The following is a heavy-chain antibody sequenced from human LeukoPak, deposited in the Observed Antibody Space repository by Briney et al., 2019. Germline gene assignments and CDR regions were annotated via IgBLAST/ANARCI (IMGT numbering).Heavy chain of an antibody. Sequence: GGSLRLSCAASGFTFDDYAMHWVRQAPGKGLEWVSGISWNSGDIGYADSVKGRFTISRDNSKNTLYLQMNSLRAEDTAVYFCARRSGVAVAGAFDYWGQGTLVTVSS. J-gene: IGHJ4*02. CDR2: ISWNSGDI. CDR3: ARRSGVAVAGAFDY. V-gene: IGHV3-9*01. CDR1: GFTFDDYA. D-gene: IGHD6-19*01.